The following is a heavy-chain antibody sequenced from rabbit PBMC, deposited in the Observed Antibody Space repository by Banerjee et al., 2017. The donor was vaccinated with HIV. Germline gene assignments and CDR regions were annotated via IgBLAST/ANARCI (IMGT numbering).Heavy chain of an antibody. D-gene: IGHD4-1*01. V-gene: IGHV1S40*01. CDR2: IDAGSSGST. CDR3: ARDLAGVIGWNFNL. Sequence: QSLEESGGDLVKPGASLTLTCTASGFSFSSRYYMCWVRQAPGKGLEWIACIDAGSSGSTYYASWAKGRFTISKTSWTTVTLQMTSLTAADTATYFCARDLAGVIGWNFNLWGPGTLVTVS. CDR1: GFSFSSRYY. J-gene: IGHJ4*01.